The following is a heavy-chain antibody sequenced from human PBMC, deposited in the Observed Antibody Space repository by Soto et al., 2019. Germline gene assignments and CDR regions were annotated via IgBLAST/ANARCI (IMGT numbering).Heavy chain of an antibody. J-gene: IGHJ6*03. D-gene: IGHD2-2*01. CDR1: GGSFSGYY. V-gene: IGHV4-34*01. Sequence: TSETLSLTCAVYGGSFSGYYWSWIRQPPGKGLEWIGEINHSGSTNYNPSLKSRVTISVDTSKNQFSLKLSSVTAADTAVYYCAREPVVVVPAANTYYYYMDVWGKGTTVTVSS. CDR2: INHSGST. CDR3: AREPVVVVPAANTYYYYMDV.